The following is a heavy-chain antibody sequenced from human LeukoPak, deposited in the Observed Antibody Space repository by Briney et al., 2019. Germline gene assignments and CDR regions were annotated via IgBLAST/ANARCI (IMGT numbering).Heavy chain of an antibody. D-gene: IGHD7-27*01. CDR2: TYYRSKWNN. V-gene: IGHV6-1*01. CDR1: GDSVSSNSAA. Sequence: SQTLSLTCAISGDSVSSNSAAWNWIRQSSSRGLEWLGRTYYRSKWNNDYAVSVKSRISIDPDTSKNQFSLQLNSVTPEDTAVYYCARAPTGGWYFDLWGRGTLVTVSS. J-gene: IGHJ2*01. CDR3: ARAPTGGWYFDL.